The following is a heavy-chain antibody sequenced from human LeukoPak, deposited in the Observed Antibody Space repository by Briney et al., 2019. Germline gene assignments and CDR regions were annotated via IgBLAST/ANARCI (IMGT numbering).Heavy chain of an antibody. Sequence: ASVKVSCKASGGTFSSYAISWVRQAPGQGLEWMGGIIPIFGTANYAQKFQGRVTITADESTSTAYMELSSLRSEDTAVYYCARAQRGYCSSTSCQKAHYYYYYMDVWGKGTTVTVSS. CDR1: GGTFSSYA. J-gene: IGHJ6*03. V-gene: IGHV1-69*13. CDR3: ARAQRGYCSSTSCQKAHYYYYYMDV. D-gene: IGHD2-2*03. CDR2: IIPIFGTA.